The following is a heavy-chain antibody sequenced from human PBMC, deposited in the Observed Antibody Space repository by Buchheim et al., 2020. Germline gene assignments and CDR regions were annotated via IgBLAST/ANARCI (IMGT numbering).Heavy chain of an antibody. J-gene: IGHJ4*02. D-gene: IGHD4-23*01. V-gene: IGHV3-30*18. Sequence: QVQLVESGGGVVQPGRSLRLSCAASGFTFSSYGMHWVRQAPGKGLEWVALISYDGTNKYYADSVKGRFTISRDDSKNTLYLQLNSLRAEDTAVYYCAKGVNSERLRTEENNYWGQGTL. CDR3: AKGVNSERLRTEENNY. CDR1: GFTFSSYG. CDR2: ISYDGTNK.